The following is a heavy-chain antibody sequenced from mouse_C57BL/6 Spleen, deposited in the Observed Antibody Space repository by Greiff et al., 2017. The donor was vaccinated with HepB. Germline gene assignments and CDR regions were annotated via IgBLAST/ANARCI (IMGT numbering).Heavy chain of an antibody. D-gene: IGHD1-1*02. V-gene: IGHV1-82*01. CDR2: IYPGDGDT. CDR3: ARYYGYYAMDY. CDR1: GYAFSSSW. Sequence: VQLQESGPELVKPGASVKISCKASGYAFSSSWMNWVKQRPGKGLEWIGRIYPGDGDTNYNGKFKGKATLTADKSSSTAYMQLSSLTSEDSAVYFCARYYGYYAMDYWGQGTSVTVSS. J-gene: IGHJ4*01.